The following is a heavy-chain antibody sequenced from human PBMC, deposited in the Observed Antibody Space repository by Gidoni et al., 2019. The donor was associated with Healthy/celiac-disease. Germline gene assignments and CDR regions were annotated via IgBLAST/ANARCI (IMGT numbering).Heavy chain of an antibody. CDR1: GGTFSSYA. J-gene: IGHJ6*02. V-gene: IGHV1-69*01. CDR2: IIPIFGTA. D-gene: IGHD2-15*01. CDR3: ASLPGGWNIVADADGMDV. Sequence: QVQLVQSGAEVKKPGSSVKVSCKASGGTFSSYAISWVRQAPGQGLEWMGGIIPIFGTANYAQKFQGRVTITADESTSTAYMELSSLRSEDTAVYYCASLPGGWNIVADADGMDVWGQGTTVTVSS.